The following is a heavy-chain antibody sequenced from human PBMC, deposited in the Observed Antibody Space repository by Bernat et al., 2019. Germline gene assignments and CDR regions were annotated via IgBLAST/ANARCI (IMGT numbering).Heavy chain of an antibody. CDR3: AKDAVDGTGGGPNLDC. J-gene: IGHJ4*02. Sequence: EVQLLESGGGLVQPGGSLRLSCAASGFTFSSYAMSWVRQAPGKGLEWVSAISGSGGSTYYADSVKGRFIISRDNSKNTLYLQMNSLGAEDTAVYYCAKDAVDGTGGGPNLDCWGQRTPVTASS. CDR1: GFTFSSYA. V-gene: IGHV3-23*01. CDR2: ISGSGGST. D-gene: IGHD6-19*01.